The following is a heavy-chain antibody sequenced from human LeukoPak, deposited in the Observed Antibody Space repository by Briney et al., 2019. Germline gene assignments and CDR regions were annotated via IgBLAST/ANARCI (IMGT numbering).Heavy chain of an antibody. Sequence: ASVKVSCKASGFTLTSSAMQWVRQARGQRLEWIGWIVVGSGNTNYAQKFQERVTITRDMSTSTAYMELSSLRSDDTAVYYCAAQSDYVFGFDPWGQGTLVTVSS. V-gene: IGHV1-58*02. CDR1: GFTLTSSA. CDR3: AAQSDYVFGFDP. D-gene: IGHD3-16*01. CDR2: IVVGSGNT. J-gene: IGHJ5*01.